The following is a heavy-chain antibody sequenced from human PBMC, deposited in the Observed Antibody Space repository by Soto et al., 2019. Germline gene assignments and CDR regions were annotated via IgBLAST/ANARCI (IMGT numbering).Heavy chain of an antibody. J-gene: IGHJ4*02. V-gene: IGHV3-21*01. CDR2: MSRSSRYI. D-gene: IGHD2-15*01. CDR3: ARDGGVAATLANYFDY. CDR1: GFNFSANY. Sequence: PGGSLRLSCAASGFNFSANYMNWVRQAPGKGLEWVSSMSRSSRYIYYADSVKGRFTISRDNARNSVYLQMNSLRAEDTAVYYSARDGGVAATLANYFDYWGQGTLVTVSS.